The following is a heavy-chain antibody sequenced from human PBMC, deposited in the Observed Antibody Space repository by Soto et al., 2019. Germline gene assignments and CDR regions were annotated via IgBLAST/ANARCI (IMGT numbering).Heavy chain of an antibody. J-gene: IGHJ4*02. Sequence: PGGSLRLSCAASGFTFSSYAMSWVRQAPGKGLEWVSAISGSGGSTYYADSVKGRFTISRDNSKNTLYLQMNSLRAEDTAVYYCAKQLRYFDWPTGICDYWGQGTLVTVSS. CDR1: GFTFSSYA. V-gene: IGHV3-23*01. D-gene: IGHD3-9*01. CDR2: ISGSGGST. CDR3: AKQLRYFDWPTGICDY.